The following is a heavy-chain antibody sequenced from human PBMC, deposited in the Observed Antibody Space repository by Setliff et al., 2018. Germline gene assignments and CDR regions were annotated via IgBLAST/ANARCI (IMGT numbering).Heavy chain of an antibody. Sequence: SETLSLTCAVYGGSFSGYYWSWIRQPPGKGLEWIGEINHSGSTNYNPSLKSRVTISVDASKNQFSLKLSSVTAADTAVYYCASQLGGYCSGGSCYSYYYYYYMDVWGKGTTVTVSS. CDR3: ASQLGGYCSGGSCYSYYYYYYMDV. D-gene: IGHD2-15*01. J-gene: IGHJ6*03. CDR2: INHSGST. CDR1: GGSFSGYY. V-gene: IGHV4-34*01.